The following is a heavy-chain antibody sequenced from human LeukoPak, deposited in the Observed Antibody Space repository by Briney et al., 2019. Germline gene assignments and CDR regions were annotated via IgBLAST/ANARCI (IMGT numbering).Heavy chain of an antibody. CDR1: GYTFISYY. D-gene: IGHD4-11*01. V-gene: IGHV1-46*01. CDR3: ATDSGTVSDAFDI. J-gene: IGHJ3*02. CDR2: INPSGGST. Sequence: ASVKVSCKASGYTFISYYIHWVRQAPGQGLEWMGIINPSGGSTRYEQKFQGRVTMTRDTSTGTIYMEQTRSRPHGTAVYFCATDSGTVSDAFDIWGQGTMVTVSS.